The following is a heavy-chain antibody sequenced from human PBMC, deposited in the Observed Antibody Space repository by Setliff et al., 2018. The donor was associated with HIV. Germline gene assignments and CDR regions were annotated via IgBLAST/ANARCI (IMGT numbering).Heavy chain of an antibody. CDR1: GYSISSGYY. V-gene: IGHV4-38-2*02. D-gene: IGHD3-16*02. CDR3: ARDYYDYVWGSYRLFDY. J-gene: IGHJ4*02. CDR2: IYHSGST. Sequence: SETLSLTCAVSGYSISSGYYWGWIRQPPGKGLEWIGSIYHSGSTYYNPSLKSRVTISLDTSKNQFSLKLNSVTAADTAVYYCARDYYDYVWGSYRLFDYWGQGALVTVSS.